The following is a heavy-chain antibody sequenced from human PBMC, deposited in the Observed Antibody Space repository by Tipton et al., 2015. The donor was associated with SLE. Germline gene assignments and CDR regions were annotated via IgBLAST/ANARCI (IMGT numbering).Heavy chain of an antibody. J-gene: IGHJ4*02. CDR2: INPNSGDT. CDR1: GYTLTGYY. D-gene: IGHD3-16*01. CDR3: ARDGGGFDY. V-gene: IGHV1-2*06. Sequence: QSGAEVKKPGASVKVSCKPSGYTLTGYYVHWVRQAPRQGLEWMGRINPNSGDTKYAPKFQGRVTMTRDTSISTAYMALSSLGSDDTAMYYCARDGGGFDYWGQGTLVTVSS.